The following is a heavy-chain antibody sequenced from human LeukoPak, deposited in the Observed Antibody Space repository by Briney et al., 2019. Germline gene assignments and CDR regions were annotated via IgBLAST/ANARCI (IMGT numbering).Heavy chain of an antibody. Sequence: GGSLRLSCAASGFTFSSYAMHWVRQAPGKGLEWGAVISYDGSNKYYADSVKGRFTISRDNSKNTLYLQMNSLRAEDTAVYYCARDLAWSGYFDYWGQGTLVTVSS. D-gene: IGHD3-3*01. CDR3: ARDLAWSGYFDY. CDR2: ISYDGSNK. CDR1: GFTFSSYA. V-gene: IGHV3-30-3*01. J-gene: IGHJ4*02.